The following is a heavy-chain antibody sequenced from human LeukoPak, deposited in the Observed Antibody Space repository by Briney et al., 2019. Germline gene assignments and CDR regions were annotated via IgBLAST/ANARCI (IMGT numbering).Heavy chain of an antibody. J-gene: IGHJ6*02. D-gene: IGHD5-12*01. V-gene: IGHV4-59*01. CDR1: GGSISSYY. Sequence: SETLSLTCTVSGGSISSYYWSWIRQPPGKGLEWIGYIHDSGSTNYNPSLKSRVTISVDTSKNQFSLKLSSVTAADTAVYYCARGGSGYDSFYYYGMDVWGQRTTVTVSS. CDR3: ARGGSGYDSFYYYGMDV. CDR2: IHDSGST.